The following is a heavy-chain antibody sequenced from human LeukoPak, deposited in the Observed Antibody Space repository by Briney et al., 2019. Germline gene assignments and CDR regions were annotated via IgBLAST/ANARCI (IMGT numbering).Heavy chain of an antibody. CDR1: GFTFSSYS. CDR3: ARGATVRTPPVDY. Sequence: GGSLRLSCAASGFTFSSYSMNWVRQAPGKGLEWVSSISTSSNYIYYGDSVKGRFTISRDNAKNSLYLQMNSLRVEDTAVYYCARGATVRTPPVDYWGQGTLVTVSS. V-gene: IGHV3-21*01. J-gene: IGHJ4*02. CDR2: ISTSSNYI. D-gene: IGHD4-23*01.